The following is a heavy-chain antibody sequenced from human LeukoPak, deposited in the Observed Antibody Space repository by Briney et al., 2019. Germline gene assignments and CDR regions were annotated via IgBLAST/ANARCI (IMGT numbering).Heavy chain of an antibody. Sequence: GGSLRLSCAASGFTVSSNYMSWVRQAPGKGLEWVSVIYSGGSTHYADSVKGRFIISRDNSKNTLYVQMNSLRAEDTAVYYCAIQTSPYYYYGMDVWGQGTTVTVSS. D-gene: IGHD6-6*01. V-gene: IGHV3-53*01. CDR2: IYSGGST. J-gene: IGHJ6*02. CDR1: GFTVSSNY. CDR3: AIQTSPYYYYGMDV.